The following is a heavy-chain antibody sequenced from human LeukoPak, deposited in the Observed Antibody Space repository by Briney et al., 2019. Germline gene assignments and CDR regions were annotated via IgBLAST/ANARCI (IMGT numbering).Heavy chain of an antibody. CDR1: GSTFSSYG. V-gene: IGHV3-30*18. D-gene: IGHD6-13*01. CDR3: AKGSWAFDY. CDR2: ISYDGSNK. Sequence: GRSLRLSCAASGSTFSSYGMHWVRQAPGKGLEWVAVISYDGSNKYYADSVKGRFTISRDNSKNTLYLQMNSLRAEDTAVYYCAKGSWAFDYWGQGTLVTVSS. J-gene: IGHJ4*02.